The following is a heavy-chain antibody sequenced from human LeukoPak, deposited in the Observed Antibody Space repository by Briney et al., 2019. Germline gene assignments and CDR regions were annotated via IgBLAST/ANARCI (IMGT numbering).Heavy chain of an antibody. CDR2: INPNSGGT. V-gene: IGHV1-2*02. CDR3: ARPYGGHVGYEGQFDP. Sequence: ASVKVSCKASGYTFTGYYMHWVRQAPGQGLEWMGWINPNSGGTNYAQKFQGRVTMTRDTPISTAYTELSRLRSDDTAVYYCARPYGGHVGYEGQFDPWGQGTLVTVSS. D-gene: IGHD5-12*01. CDR1: GYTFTGYY. J-gene: IGHJ5*02.